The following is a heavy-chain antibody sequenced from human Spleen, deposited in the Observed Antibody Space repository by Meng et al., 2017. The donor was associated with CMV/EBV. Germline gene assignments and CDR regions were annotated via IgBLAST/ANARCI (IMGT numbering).Heavy chain of an antibody. CDR2: INPSTTKT. CDR3: VRDRGYCTTIKCFPSYFDY. Sequence: ASVKVSCKASGYTFTGYYIHWVRQAPGQGLEWMGIINPSTTKTNYTQKFQGRVSMTRDTSTGTVYMALNSLRSEDTAVYYCVRDRGYCTTIKCFPSYFDYWGQGTLVTVSS. V-gene: IGHV1-46*01. CDR1: GYTFTGYY. J-gene: IGHJ4*02. D-gene: IGHD2-8*01.